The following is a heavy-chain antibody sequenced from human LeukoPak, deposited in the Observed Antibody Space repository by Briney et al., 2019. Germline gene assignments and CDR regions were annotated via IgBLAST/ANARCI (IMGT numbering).Heavy chain of an antibody. Sequence: GGSLRLSCAASGFTFSSYEMNWVRQAPGKGLEWVSYISSSGSTIYYADSVKGRFTISRDNAKNSLYLQMNSLRAEDMAVYYCARDVRNQDIVVVPAHYYYYYMDVWGKGTTVTISS. CDR1: GFTFSSYE. CDR3: ARDVRNQDIVVVPAHYYYYYMDV. CDR2: ISSSGSTI. D-gene: IGHD2-2*01. V-gene: IGHV3-48*03. J-gene: IGHJ6*03.